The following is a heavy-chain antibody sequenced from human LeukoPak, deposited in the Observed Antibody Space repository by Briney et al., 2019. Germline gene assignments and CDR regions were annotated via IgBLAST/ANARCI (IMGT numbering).Heavy chain of an antibody. CDR3: ARAGYYDSSGYYYGYYFDY. J-gene: IGHJ4*02. Sequence: GGSLRLSCAASGFTSSSYSMNWVRQAPGKGLEWVSSISSSSSYIYYADSVKGRFTISRDNAKNSLYLQMNSLRAEDTAVYYCARAGYYDSSGYYYGYYFDYWGQGTLVTVSS. V-gene: IGHV3-21*01. CDR2: ISSSSSYI. CDR1: GFTSSSYS. D-gene: IGHD3-22*01.